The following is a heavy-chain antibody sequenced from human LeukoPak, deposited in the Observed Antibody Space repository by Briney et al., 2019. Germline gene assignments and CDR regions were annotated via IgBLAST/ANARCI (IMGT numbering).Heavy chain of an antibody. CDR2: IYYSGST. D-gene: IGHD2-2*01. Sequence: SETLSLTCTVSGGSISSYYWSWIRQPPGKGLEWIGYIYYSGSTNYNPSLKSRVTISVDTSKNQFSLKLSSVTAADTAVYYCARAPIYTRYCSSTSCSAGRYYYYYMDVWGKGTTVTVSS. V-gene: IGHV4-59*12. J-gene: IGHJ6*03. CDR3: ARAPIYTRYCSSTSCSAGRYYYYYMDV. CDR1: GGSISSYY.